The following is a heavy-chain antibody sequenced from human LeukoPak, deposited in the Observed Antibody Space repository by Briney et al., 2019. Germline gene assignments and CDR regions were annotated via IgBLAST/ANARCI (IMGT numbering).Heavy chain of an antibody. CDR3: ARDKRAAAGQDAFDY. V-gene: IGHV1-2*02. CDR2: INPNSGGT. J-gene: IGHJ4*02. Sequence: ASVKVSCKASGYTFTGYYMHWVRQAPGQGLEWMGWINPNSGGTNYAQKLQGRVTMTRDTSISTAYMELSRLRSDDTAVYYCARDKRAAAGQDAFDYWGQGTLVTVSS. D-gene: IGHD6-13*01. CDR1: GYTFTGYY.